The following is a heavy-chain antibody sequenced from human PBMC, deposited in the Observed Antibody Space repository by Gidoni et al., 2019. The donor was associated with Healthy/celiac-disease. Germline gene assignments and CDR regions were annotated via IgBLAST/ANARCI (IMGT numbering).Heavy chain of an antibody. V-gene: IGHV4-39*01. CDR2: IYYSGST. Sequence: QLQLQESGPGLVKPSETLSLTCTVSGGSISSSSYYWGWIRQPPGKGLEWIGSIYYSGSTYYNPSLKSRVTISVDTSKNQFSLKLSSVTAADTAVYYCAISGRDYYDSSGYSTPFDYWGQGTLVTVSS. J-gene: IGHJ4*02. CDR1: GGSISSSSYY. CDR3: AISGRDYYDSSGYSTPFDY. D-gene: IGHD3-22*01.